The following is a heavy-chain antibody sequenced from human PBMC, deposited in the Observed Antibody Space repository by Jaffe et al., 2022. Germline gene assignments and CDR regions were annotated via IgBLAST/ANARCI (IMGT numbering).Heavy chain of an antibody. J-gene: IGHJ4*02. CDR1: GFTFSDYS. CDR3: ARDYWGSYDN. CDR2: AERKADGYAT. Sequence: EVQLVESGGNLVQPGGSLRLSCAASGFTFSDYSMDWVRQSPGRGLEWIGRAERKADGYATKCAASVKGRFTISRDDSQNSLYLQMNSLKAEDTAVYYCARDYWGSYDNWGQGTLVTVSS. V-gene: IGHV3-72*01. D-gene: IGHD3-16*01.